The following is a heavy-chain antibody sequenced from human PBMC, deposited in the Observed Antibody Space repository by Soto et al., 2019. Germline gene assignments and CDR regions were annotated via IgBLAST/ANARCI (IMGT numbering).Heavy chain of an antibody. CDR1: GYTFTGYY. CDR2: INPNSGGT. V-gene: IGHV1-2*02. J-gene: IGHJ3*02. Sequence: ASVKVSCKASGYTFTGYYMHWVRQAPGQGLEWMGWINPNSGGTNYPQKFQGRVTMTRDTSISTAYMELSRLTSDDTAVYYCAREYSSSSGKAFDICGPGTLVTV. D-gene: IGHD6-6*01. CDR3: AREYSSSSGKAFDI.